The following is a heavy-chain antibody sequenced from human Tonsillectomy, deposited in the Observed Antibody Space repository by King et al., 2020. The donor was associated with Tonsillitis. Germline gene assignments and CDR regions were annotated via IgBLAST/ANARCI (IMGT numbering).Heavy chain of an antibody. CDR2: IPYDGRNK. CDR1: GFTFSSYG. V-gene: IGHV3-30*02. CDR3: AKDSSYYGSGLDS. Sequence: VQLVESGGGVVQPGGSLRLSCTASGFTFSSYGMHWVRQAPGKGLEWVAFIPYDGRNKYYADSVKGRFTISRDNSKNTLYVQINSLRAEDTAVYYCAKDSSYYGSGLDSWGQGPLVTVPS. J-gene: IGHJ4*02. D-gene: IGHD3-10*01.